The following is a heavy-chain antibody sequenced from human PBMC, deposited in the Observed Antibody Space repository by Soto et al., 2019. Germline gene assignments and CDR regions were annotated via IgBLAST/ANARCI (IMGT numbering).Heavy chain of an antibody. CDR3: AKGTLGTTRLGGGAPEYIYNMNV. V-gene: IGHV1-69*01. J-gene: IGHJ6*02. Sequence: QVQVVQSGAEVKKPGSAVTVSCQTSGGTFNTYGISWVRQAPGQGFAWMGGTCPTFGITDYSQNFQDRVTITADESTRTSYMELRNLTSGGTGVYYWAKGTLGTTRLGGGAPEYIYNMNVWGHGTAVTVSS. D-gene: IGHD3-16*01. CDR1: GGTFNTYG. CDR2: TCPTFGIT.